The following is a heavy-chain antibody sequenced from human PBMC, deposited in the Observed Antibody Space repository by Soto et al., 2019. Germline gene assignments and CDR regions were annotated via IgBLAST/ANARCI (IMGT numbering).Heavy chain of an antibody. CDR2: INHSGST. CDR1: GGSFSDLY. CDR3: ARAEVEYYYYGMDV. V-gene: IGHV4-34*01. Sequence: PSETLSLTCAVYGGSFSDLYWSWIRQPPGKGLEWIGEINHSGSTNYNPSLKSRVTISVDTSKNQFSLKLSSVTAADTAVCYCARAEVEYYYYGMDVWGQGTTVTVSS. J-gene: IGHJ6*02. D-gene: IGHD1-1*01.